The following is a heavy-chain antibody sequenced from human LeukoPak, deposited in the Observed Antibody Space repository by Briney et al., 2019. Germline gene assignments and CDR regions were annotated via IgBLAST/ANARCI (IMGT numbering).Heavy chain of an antibody. V-gene: IGHV4-59*01. CDR2: IYYSGST. CDR3: ARSGYSYGADSLDI. J-gene: IGHJ3*02. D-gene: IGHD5-18*01. Sequence: SETLSLTCTVSGGSISSYYWTWIRQPPGKGLEWIGYIYYSGSTNYNPSLKSRVTISVDTSKDQFSLKLSSLTAADTAVYYCARSGYSYGADSLDIWGQGTMVTVSS. CDR1: GGSISSYY.